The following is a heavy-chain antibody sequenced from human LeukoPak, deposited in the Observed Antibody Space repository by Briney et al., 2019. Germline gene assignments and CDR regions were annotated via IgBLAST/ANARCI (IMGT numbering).Heavy chain of an antibody. D-gene: IGHD3-10*01. CDR2: ISSNGGST. CDR3: ARGRSITLLRGVAMSDGFDI. Sequence: GGSPRLSCSASGFTFSRYAMHWVRQAPGKGLEYVSAISSNGGSTYYADSVKGRFTISRDNAKNSLYLQMNGLRAEDTAVYYCARGRSITLLRGVAMSDGFDIWGQGAMVTVSS. V-gene: IGHV3-64*04. CDR1: GFTFSRYA. J-gene: IGHJ3*02.